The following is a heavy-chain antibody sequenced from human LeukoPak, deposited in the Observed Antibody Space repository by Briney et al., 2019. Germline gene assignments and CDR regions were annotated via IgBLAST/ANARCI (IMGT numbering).Heavy chain of an antibody. D-gene: IGHD3-22*01. J-gene: IGHJ4*02. CDR3: AHRKNYYDSSVFDN. Sequence: SGPTLVNPTQTLTLTCTFSGFSLKTREVGVGWIRQPPGRALEWLALIYWDDDRRYSPSLKSRLTITKDTSKNQVVLTMTNMDPVDTATYFCAHRKNYYDSSVFDNWGQGTLVTVSS. CDR2: IYWDDDR. V-gene: IGHV2-5*02. CDR1: GFSLKTREVG.